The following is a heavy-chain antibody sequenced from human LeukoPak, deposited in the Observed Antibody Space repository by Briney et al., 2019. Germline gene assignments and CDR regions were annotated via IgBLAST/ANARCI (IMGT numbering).Heavy chain of an antibody. V-gene: IGHV1-2*02. Sequence: ASVKDSCKASGYTFTGYYMHWVPQAPGQGLEWMGWINPNSGGTNYAQKFQGSVTMTRDTSISTAYMELSRLRYDDTSVYYCARAILFWSGRGDVFDIWGQGTMVTVSS. CDR3: ARAILFWSGRGDVFDI. D-gene: IGHD3-3*01. CDR2: INPNSGGT. CDR1: GYTFTGYY. J-gene: IGHJ3*02.